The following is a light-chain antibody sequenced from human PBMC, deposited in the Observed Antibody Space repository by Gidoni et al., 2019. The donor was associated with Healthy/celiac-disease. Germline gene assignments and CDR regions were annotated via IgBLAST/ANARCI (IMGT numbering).Light chain of an antibody. Sequence: EIVLTASPGRLSLPPGERASLSCRASQSVSSSYLAWYQQKPGQAPRLLIYGASSRATGIPDRFSGSGSGTDFTLTISRLEAEDSAVYCCQHYSSSPRTFGQGTKVEIK. CDR1: QSVSSSY. V-gene: IGKV3-20*01. CDR2: GAS. CDR3: QHYSSSPRT. J-gene: IGKJ1*01.